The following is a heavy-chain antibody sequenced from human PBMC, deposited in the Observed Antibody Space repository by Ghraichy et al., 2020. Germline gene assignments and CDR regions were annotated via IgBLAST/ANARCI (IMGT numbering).Heavy chain of an antibody. CDR3: AKEKWRRTNVYFAY. D-gene: IGHD1-7*01. Sequence: LSLTCAASGFTFSNYAMSWVRQAPGKGLEWVSAVSGNGSDTYYADSVKGRFTISRDNSKNTLYLQMNSLSAEDTAVYYCAKEKWRRTNVYFAYWGQGIMVTVSS. CDR1: GFTFSNYA. CDR2: VSGNGSDT. J-gene: IGHJ4*02. V-gene: IGHV3-23*01.